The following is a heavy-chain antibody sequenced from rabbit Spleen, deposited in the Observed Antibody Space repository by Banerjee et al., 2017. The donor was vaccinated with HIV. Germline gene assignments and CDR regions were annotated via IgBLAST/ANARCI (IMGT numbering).Heavy chain of an antibody. CDR1: GFDFSSNA. D-gene: IGHD7-1*01. Sequence: QSLEESGGDLVKPGASLTLTCKASGFDFSSNAMCWVRQAPGKGLEWIGCIFGGSGATTYYASWAKGRFTISKTSSTTVTLQMTSLTAADTATYFCARPSYTGYGDLQLWGPGTLVTVS. V-gene: IGHV1S40*01. J-gene: IGHJ4*01. CDR3: ARPSYTGYGDLQL. CDR2: IFGGSGATT.